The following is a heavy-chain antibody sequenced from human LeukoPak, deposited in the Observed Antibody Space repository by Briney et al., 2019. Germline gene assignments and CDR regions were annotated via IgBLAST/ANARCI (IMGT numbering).Heavy chain of an antibody. V-gene: IGHV3-7*01. J-gene: IGHJ4*02. CDR3: AKDRVAVAGNGDY. D-gene: IGHD6-19*01. CDR1: GFTFSSYW. Sequence: GGSLRLSCAASGFTFSSYWMSWVRQAPGKGLEWVANIKQDGSEKYYVDSVKGRFTISRDNAKNSLYLQMNSLRAEDTAVYYCAKDRVAVAGNGDYWGQGTLVTVSS. CDR2: IKQDGSEK.